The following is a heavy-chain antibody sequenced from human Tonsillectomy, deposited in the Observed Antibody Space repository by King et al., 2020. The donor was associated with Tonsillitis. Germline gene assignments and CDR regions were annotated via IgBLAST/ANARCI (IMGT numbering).Heavy chain of an antibody. CDR2: ITQHGSEE. CDR1: GFTFSSYW. Sequence: QLVQSGGGLVQPGGSLRLSCAASGFTFSSYWMSWVRQAPGKGLEWVANITQHGSEEYYVDSVKGRFTISRDNAKNSLYLQMNSLRAEDTAVYYCARPLTVDYAFDIWGQGTTVTVSS. J-gene: IGHJ3*02. D-gene: IGHD3-9*01. V-gene: IGHV3-7*01. CDR3: ARPLTVDYAFDI.